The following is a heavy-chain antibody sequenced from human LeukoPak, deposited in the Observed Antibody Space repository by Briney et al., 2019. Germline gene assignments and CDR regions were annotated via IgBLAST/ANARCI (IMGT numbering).Heavy chain of an antibody. D-gene: IGHD3-16*01. V-gene: IGHV3-30*18. CDR2: ISYDGSNK. CDR3: AKDLAYSPYYGMDV. Sequence: GGSLRLSCAASGFTFSSYEMNWVRQAPGKGLEWVAVISYDGSNKYYADSVKGRFTISRDNSKNTLYLQMNSLRAEDTAVYYCAKDLAYSPYYGMDVWGQGTTVTVSS. CDR1: GFTFSSYE. J-gene: IGHJ6*02.